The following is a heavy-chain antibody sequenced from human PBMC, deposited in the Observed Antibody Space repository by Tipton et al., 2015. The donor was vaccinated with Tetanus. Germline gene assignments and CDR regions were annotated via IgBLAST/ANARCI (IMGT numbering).Heavy chain of an antibody. CDR2: IFYSGNT. Sequence: TLSLTCTVSGGSISTYYWSWIRQPPGKGLEWIGYIFYSGNTNYNPSLKTRVTISVDTSKNQFPLKLSSVTAADTAVYYCARDRGLTTGGGIGMDVWGQGTTVTVSS. CDR3: ARDRGLTTGGGIGMDV. CDR1: GGSISTYY. D-gene: IGHD4-17*01. J-gene: IGHJ6*02. V-gene: IGHV4-59*01.